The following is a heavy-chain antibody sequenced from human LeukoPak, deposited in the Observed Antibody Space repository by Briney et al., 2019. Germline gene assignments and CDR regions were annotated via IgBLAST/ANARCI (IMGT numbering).Heavy chain of an antibody. Sequence: PSETLSLTCTVSGGSISSGSYYWSWIRQPAGKGLEWIGRIYTSGSTNYNPSLKSRVTISVDTSKNQFSLKLSSVTAADTAVYYCARLVLSYGNAFDHWGQGTLVTVSS. CDR3: ARLVLSYGNAFDH. D-gene: IGHD3-16*01. V-gene: IGHV4-61*02. CDR2: IYTSGST. CDR1: GGSISSGSYY. J-gene: IGHJ4*02.